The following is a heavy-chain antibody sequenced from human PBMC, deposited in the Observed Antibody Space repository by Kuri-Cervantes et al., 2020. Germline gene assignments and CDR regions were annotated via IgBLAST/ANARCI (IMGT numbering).Heavy chain of an antibody. CDR3: VTERRNYYLDV. Sequence: GGSLRLSCAASGFTLSNYGIHWVRQAPGKGLEWVAFISSDGSSKYYADSVKGRFTISRDNSKNTLYLQMNSLRAEDTAVYYCVTERRNYYLDVWGKGTTVTVSS. J-gene: IGHJ6*03. CDR1: GFTLSNYG. V-gene: IGHV3-30*03. CDR2: ISSDGSSK.